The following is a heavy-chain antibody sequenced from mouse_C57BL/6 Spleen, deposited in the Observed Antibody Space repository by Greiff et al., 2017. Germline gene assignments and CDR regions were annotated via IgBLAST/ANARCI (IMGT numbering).Heavy chain of an antibody. J-gene: IGHJ2*01. D-gene: IGHD1-1*01. Sequence: QVQLKQPGAELVKPGASVKMSCKASGYTFTSYWITWVKQRPGQGLEWIGDIYPGSGSTNYNEKFKSKATLTVDTSSSTAYMQLSSLTSEDAAVYYWARSPYYYGSSLDYWGQGTTLTVSS. CDR2: IYPGSGST. CDR1: GYTFTSYW. V-gene: IGHV1-55*01. CDR3: ARSPYYYGSSLDY.